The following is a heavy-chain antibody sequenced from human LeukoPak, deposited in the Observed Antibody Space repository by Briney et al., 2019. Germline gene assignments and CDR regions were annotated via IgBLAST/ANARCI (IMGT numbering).Heavy chain of an antibody. D-gene: IGHD5-24*01. CDR3: AREGDGYNLEDAFDI. CDR2: IYHSGST. Sequence: SETLSLTCTVSGGSISSGGYYWSWIRQPPGKGLEWIGYIYHSGSTYYNPSLKSRVTISVDTSKNQFSLKLSSMTAADTAIYYCAREGDGYNLEDAFDIWGQGTMVTVSS. CDR1: GGSISSGGYY. J-gene: IGHJ3*02. V-gene: IGHV4-30-2*01.